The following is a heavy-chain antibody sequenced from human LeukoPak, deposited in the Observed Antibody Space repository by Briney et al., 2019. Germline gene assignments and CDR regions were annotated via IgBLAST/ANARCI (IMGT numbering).Heavy chain of an antibody. D-gene: IGHD3-10*01. CDR1: GYTFTSYG. J-gene: IGHJ5*02. CDR3: ARDGDTMVRGATTHWFDP. Sequence: GASVKVSCKASGYTFTSYGISWVRQAPGQGLEWMGWISAYNGNTNYAQRLQGRVTMTTDTSTSTVYMELRSLRSDDTAVYYCARDGDTMVRGATTHWFDPWGQGTLVTVSS. CDR2: ISAYNGNT. V-gene: IGHV1-18*01.